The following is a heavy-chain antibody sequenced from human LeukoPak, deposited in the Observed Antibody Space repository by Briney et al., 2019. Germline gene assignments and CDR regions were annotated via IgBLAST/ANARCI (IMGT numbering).Heavy chain of an antibody. D-gene: IGHD2-21*02. V-gene: IGHV4-39*01. Sequence: SETLSLTCTVSGCSISSSSYCWGWIRQPPGKGREGIVRIYYSGSTYYNPSLDSKVTISVDTSKNQFSLKLSSVTAADTDVYYCERHAYCGGDCYHDFDYWGQGTLVTVSS. CDR1: GCSISSSSYC. CDR3: ERHAYCGGDCYHDFDY. J-gene: IGHJ4*02. CDR2: IYYSGST.